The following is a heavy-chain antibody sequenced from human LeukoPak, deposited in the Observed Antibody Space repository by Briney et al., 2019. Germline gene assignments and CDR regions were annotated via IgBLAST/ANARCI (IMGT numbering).Heavy chain of an antibody. CDR3: ARGGIVAAGIINNHDAFDV. CDR2: IIPIFGTA. D-gene: IGHD6-13*01. V-gene: IGHV1-69*01. Sequence: SVKVSCKASGGTFSSYVISWVRQAPGQGLEWMGGIIPIFGTAHYAQKFQGRVTITADESTSTAYMELSSLRSEDTAVYYCARGGIVAAGIINNHDAFDVWGLGTMVTVSS. J-gene: IGHJ3*01. CDR1: GGTFSSYV.